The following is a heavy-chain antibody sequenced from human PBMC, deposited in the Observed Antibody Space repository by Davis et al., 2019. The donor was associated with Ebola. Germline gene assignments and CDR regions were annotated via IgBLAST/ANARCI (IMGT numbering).Heavy chain of an antibody. CDR2: IYPSDSYT. J-gene: IGHJ4*02. V-gene: IGHV5-10-1*01. D-gene: IGHD3-16*02. Sequence: GESLKISCKGSGYSFTSYWIGWVRQMPGKGLEWMGRIYPSDSYTNYSPSFQGHVTVSADKSISTAYLQWSSLKASDTAMYYCARTIRVITFGGVIAWNDYWGQGTLVTVSS. CDR3: ARTIRVITFGGVIAWNDY. CDR1: GYSFTSYW.